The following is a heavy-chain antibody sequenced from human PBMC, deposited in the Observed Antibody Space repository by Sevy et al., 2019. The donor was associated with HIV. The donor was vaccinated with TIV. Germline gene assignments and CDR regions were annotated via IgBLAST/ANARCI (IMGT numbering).Heavy chain of an antibody. V-gene: IGHV3-33*01. D-gene: IGHD2-15*01. J-gene: IGHJ4*02. CDR1: GFTFSSYG. Sequence: GGSLRLSCAASGFTFSSYGMHWVRQAPGKGLEWVAVIWYDGSNKYYADSVKGRFTISRDNSKNTLYLQMNSLRADDTAVYYCARGGCSGGSCYPGYFDYWGQGTLVTVSS. CDR3: ARGGCSGGSCYPGYFDY. CDR2: IWYDGSNK.